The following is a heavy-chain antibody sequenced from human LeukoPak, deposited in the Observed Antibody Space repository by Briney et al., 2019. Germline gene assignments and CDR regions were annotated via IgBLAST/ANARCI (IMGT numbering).Heavy chain of an antibody. CDR3: ARYGGSYEGYFDY. J-gene: IGHJ4*02. V-gene: IGHV4-59*08. Sequence: SETLSLTCTVSGGSISSYYWSWIQQPPGKGLEWIGYIYYSGSTNYNPSLKSRVTISVDTSKNQFSLKLSSVTAADTAVYYCARYGGSYEGYFDYWGQGTLVTVSS. CDR2: IYYSGST. CDR1: GGSISSYY. D-gene: IGHD1-26*01.